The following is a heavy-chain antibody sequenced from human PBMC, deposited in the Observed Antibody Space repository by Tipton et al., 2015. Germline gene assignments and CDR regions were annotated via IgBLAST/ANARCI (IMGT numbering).Heavy chain of an antibody. D-gene: IGHD4-17*01. CDR1: GASISSSRYY. CDR3: ARVPTTVTTYFDY. J-gene: IGHJ4*02. V-gene: IGHV4-39*07. Sequence: LRLSCIVSGASISSSRYYWGWIRQPPGKGLEWIGEINHSGSTNYNPSLKSRVTISVDTSKNQFSLKLSSVTAADTAVYYCARVPTTVTTYFDYWGQGTLVTVSS. CDR2: INHSGST.